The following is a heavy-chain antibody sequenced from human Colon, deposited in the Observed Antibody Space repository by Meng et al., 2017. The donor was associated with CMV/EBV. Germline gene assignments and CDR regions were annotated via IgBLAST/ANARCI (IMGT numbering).Heavy chain of an antibody. CDR1: GGNFIESG. J-gene: IGHJ6*02. CDR3: GRARASEYYYYYGMDV. Sequence: SVKVSCKASGGNFIESGVQWGRQGRGERLEGRGWIGIVSGKTNYAPDFQERVTITRDMAASKVYMELNSLKNEDTAVYYCGRARASEYYYYYGMDVWGQGTTVTVSS. CDR2: IGIVSGKT. V-gene: IGHV1-58*01.